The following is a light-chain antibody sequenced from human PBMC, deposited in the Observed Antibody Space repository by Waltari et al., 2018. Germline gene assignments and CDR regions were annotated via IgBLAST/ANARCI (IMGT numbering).Light chain of an antibody. CDR3: CSYAGTNTLL. J-gene: IGLJ2*01. CDR2: AAS. V-gene: IGLV2-23*01. Sequence: QSPLTQPAAVSGSPGQSITISCTGSASAVGSYFLVSWYQQNPGKAPRLLIYAASRRPSGVSTRFSGSKSGNTASLTISGLQAEDEADYYCCSYAGTNTLLFGGGTKVTVL. CDR1: ASAVGSYFL.